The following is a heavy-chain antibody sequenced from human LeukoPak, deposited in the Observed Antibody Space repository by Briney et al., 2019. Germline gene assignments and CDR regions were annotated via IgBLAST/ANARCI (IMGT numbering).Heavy chain of an antibody. J-gene: IGHJ6*04. V-gene: IGHV1-69*13. CDR2: IITIFGTA. Sequence: SSVKVSCKASGGTFSSYAFSWVRQAPGQGLEWMGGIITIFGTANYAQKFQGRVTITADESTSTAYMELSSLRSEDTAVYYCARNDPYGSGSYDYYYYGMDVWGKGTTVTASS. CDR3: ARNDPYGSGSYDYYYYGMDV. D-gene: IGHD3-10*01. CDR1: GGTFSSYA.